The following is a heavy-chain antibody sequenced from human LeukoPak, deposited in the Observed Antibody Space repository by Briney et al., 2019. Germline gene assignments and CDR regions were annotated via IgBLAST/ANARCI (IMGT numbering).Heavy chain of an antibody. CDR1: GYSFTSYW. J-gene: IGHJ4*02. Sequence: HGESLKISCKGSGYSFTSYWIGWVRQLPGKGLEWMGIIYPGDSDTRYSPSFQGQVTISADKSISTAYLQWSSLKASDTAMYYCARLSTLTGQEGTVDYWGQGTLVTVSS. CDR3: ARLSTLTGQEGTVDY. V-gene: IGHV5-51*01. D-gene: IGHD3-9*01. CDR2: IYPGDSDT.